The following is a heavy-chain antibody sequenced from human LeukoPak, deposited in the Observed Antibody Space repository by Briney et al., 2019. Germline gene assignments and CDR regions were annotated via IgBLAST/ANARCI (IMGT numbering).Heavy chain of an antibody. J-gene: IGHJ4*02. CDR1: GFTFSSYA. CDR3: AKLGTEWLFLLDY. CDR2: ISGSGGST. Sequence: GGSLRLSCAASGFTFSSYAMSWVRQAPGKGLEWVSAISGSGGSTYYADSVKGRFTISRDNSKNTLYMQMNSLRAEDTAVYYCAKLGTEWLFLLDYWGQGTLVTVSS. D-gene: IGHD3-22*01. V-gene: IGHV3-23*01.